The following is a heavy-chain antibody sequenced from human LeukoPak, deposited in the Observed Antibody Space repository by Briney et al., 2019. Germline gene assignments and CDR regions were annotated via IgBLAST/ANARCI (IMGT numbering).Heavy chain of an antibody. Sequence: GGSLRLSCAASGFTFSSYAMSWVRQAPGKGLEWVSAIRDIGSSTHYADSVKGRFTTSRDNSKNTLFLQMNSLRAEDTAIYYCAKYGPQDSGSSHFDYWGQGALVTVSS. CDR2: IRDIGSST. J-gene: IGHJ4*02. V-gene: IGHV3-23*01. D-gene: IGHD1-26*01. CDR1: GFTFSSYA. CDR3: AKYGPQDSGSSHFDY.